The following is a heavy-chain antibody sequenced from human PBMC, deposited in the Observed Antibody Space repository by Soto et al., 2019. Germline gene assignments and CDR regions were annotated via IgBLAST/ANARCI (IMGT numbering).Heavy chain of an antibody. Sequence: ASVKVSCKASGYTFTTYTLHWVRQAPGQSPEWMGWINGGTDNIRLSQKFQRRVNLTKDTSATTVYMELTSLTSEDTAVYYCARGSLAEAGRLSTFDYWGQGSLVTVSS. CDR1: GYTFTTYT. CDR3: ARGSLAEAGRLSTFDY. CDR2: INGGTDNI. V-gene: IGHV1-3*01. D-gene: IGHD6-13*01. J-gene: IGHJ4*02.